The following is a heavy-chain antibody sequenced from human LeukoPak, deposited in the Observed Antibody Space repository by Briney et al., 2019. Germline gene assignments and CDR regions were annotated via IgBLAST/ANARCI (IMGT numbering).Heavy chain of an antibody. Sequence: GGSLRLSCAASGFTLSSSWMSWVRQAPGKGLEWVANIKEDGSEKYYVDSVKGRFTISRDNAKNSLYLQMNSLRAEDTAVYYCAKHPSYNWNDDPMFDPWGQGTLVTVSS. CDR3: AKHPSYNWNDDPMFDP. D-gene: IGHD1-1*01. CDR1: GFTLSSSW. J-gene: IGHJ5*02. CDR2: IKEDGSEK. V-gene: IGHV3-7*03.